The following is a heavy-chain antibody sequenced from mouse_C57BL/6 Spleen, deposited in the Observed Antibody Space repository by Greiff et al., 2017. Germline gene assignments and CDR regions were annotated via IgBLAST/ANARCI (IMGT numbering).Heavy chain of an antibody. Sequence: VQLQQPGAELVMPGASVKLSCKASGYTFTSYWMHWVKQRPGQGLEWIGEIDPSASYTNYNQKFKGKSTLTVDKSSSTAFMQRSSLTSEYSAVYYCARYDYDYSRDYWGQGTSVTVSS. V-gene: IGHV1-69*01. J-gene: IGHJ4*01. CDR1: GYTFTSYW. CDR2: IDPSASYT. D-gene: IGHD2-4*01. CDR3: ARYDYDYSRDY.